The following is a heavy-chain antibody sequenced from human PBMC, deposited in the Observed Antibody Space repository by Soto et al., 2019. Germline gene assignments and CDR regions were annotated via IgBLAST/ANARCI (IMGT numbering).Heavy chain of an antibody. CDR3: SGGVGDAF. Sequence: EMYLVESGGGLVQPGGSLRLSCEISQSAEATVRRDWMNWVRQAPGKGLEWVAHINQDGSEKYYLDSVKGRFTISRDNAKNSLYLQMNSLGAGDTAMYYCSGGVGDAFWGQGTLVTVSS. CDR1: QSAEATVRRDW. CDR2: INQDGSEK. D-gene: IGHD1-26*01. V-gene: IGHV3-7*04. J-gene: IGHJ4*02.